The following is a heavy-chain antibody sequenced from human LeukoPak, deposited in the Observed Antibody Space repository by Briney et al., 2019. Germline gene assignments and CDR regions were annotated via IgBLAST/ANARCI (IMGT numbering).Heavy chain of an antibody. Sequence: GESLKISCKGSGYSFTSYWIGWVRQMPGKGLEWMGIIYPGDSDTRYSPSFQGQVTISADKSISTAYLQWSSLKASDTAMYYCARSSPNWNYELEDHDAFDIWGQGTMVTVSS. D-gene: IGHD1-7*01. J-gene: IGHJ3*02. V-gene: IGHV5-51*01. CDR2: IYPGDSDT. CDR3: ARSSPNWNYELEDHDAFDI. CDR1: GYSFTSYW.